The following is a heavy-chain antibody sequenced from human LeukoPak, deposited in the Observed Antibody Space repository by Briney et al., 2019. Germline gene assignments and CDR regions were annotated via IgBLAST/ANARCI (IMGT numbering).Heavy chain of an antibody. Sequence: GGSLRLSCAASGFTFSSYAMIWVRQAPGKGLEWVSAMSGSCGSTYYADSVEGRFTISRDNSKNTLYLQINSLRAEDTAVYYCASKPYSSGWCLDYWGQGTLVTVSS. CDR1: GFTFSSYA. CDR2: MSGSCGST. V-gene: IGHV3-23*01. J-gene: IGHJ4*02. CDR3: ASKPYSSGWCLDY. D-gene: IGHD6-19*01.